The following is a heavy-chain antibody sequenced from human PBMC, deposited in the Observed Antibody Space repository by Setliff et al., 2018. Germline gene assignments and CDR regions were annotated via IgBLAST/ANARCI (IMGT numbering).Heavy chain of an antibody. Sequence: SETLSLTCTVSGDSISSRRNYWGWFRQPAGKGLEWIGQIYTSWSTYYNPSLKSRVTISVDTSKNQFSLKLSSVTAADTAVYYCARGVVTIFGVVKDFDWGQGTLVTVSS. CDR3: ARGVVTIFGVVKDFD. CDR2: IYTSWST. V-gene: IGHV4-61*09. J-gene: IGHJ4*02. D-gene: IGHD3-3*01. CDR1: GDSISSRRNY.